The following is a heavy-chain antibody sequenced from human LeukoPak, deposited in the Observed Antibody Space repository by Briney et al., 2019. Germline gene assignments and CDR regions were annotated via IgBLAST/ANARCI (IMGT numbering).Heavy chain of an antibody. Sequence: GGSLRLSCAASGFTFSSYSMNWVRQAPGKGLEWVAVISYDGSNKYYADSVKGRFTISRDNSKNTLYLQMNSLRAEDTAVYYCASKGGSGTGFDYWGQGTLVTVSS. V-gene: IGHV3-30*03. CDR2: ISYDGSNK. CDR1: GFTFSSYS. J-gene: IGHJ4*02. D-gene: IGHD2-8*02. CDR3: ASKGGSGTGFDY.